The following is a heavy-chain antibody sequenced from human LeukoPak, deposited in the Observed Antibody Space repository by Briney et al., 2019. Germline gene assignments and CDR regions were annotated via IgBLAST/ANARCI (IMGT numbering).Heavy chain of an antibody. CDR1: GGSISS. D-gene: IGHD2-2*01. V-gene: IGHV4-61*08. J-gene: IGHJ6*03. CDR3: ARTTEGYCSSASCFGFSYSYYMDV. Sequence: SETLSLTCTVSGGSISSFYWSWFYWSWIRQPPGKGLEWIGYIYYSGSTNYDPSLKSRVTISVDTSKNQFSLKLSSVIAADTAVYYCARTTEGYCSSASCFGFSYSYYMDVWGKGTTVTISS. CDR2: IYYSGST.